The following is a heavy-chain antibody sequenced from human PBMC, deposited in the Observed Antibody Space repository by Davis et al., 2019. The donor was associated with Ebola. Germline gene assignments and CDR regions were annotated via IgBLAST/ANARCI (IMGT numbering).Heavy chain of an antibody. J-gene: IGHJ4*02. CDR3: GNLWSVDGTDY. Sequence: SETLSLTCSVSGGSVSGRTDYWGWIRQSPGKGLEWIATVSSNGHSYYNPSLKRRVSISIDTSRSQFSLELKSVTAADTAVYFCGNLWSVDGTDYWGRGTLVSVSS. V-gene: IGHV4-39*01. D-gene: IGHD1-14*01. CDR1: GGSVSGRTDY. CDR2: VSSNGHS.